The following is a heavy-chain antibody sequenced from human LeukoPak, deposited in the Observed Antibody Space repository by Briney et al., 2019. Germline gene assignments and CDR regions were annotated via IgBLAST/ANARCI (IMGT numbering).Heavy chain of an antibody. Sequence: SETLSLTCAVYGGSFSGYYWSWIRQPPGKGLEWIGEINHSGSTNYNPSLKSRVTTSVDTSKNQFSLKLSSVTAADTAVYYCAGFDSSGYFSVYWGQGTLVTVSS. D-gene: IGHD3-22*01. J-gene: IGHJ4*02. V-gene: IGHV4-34*01. CDR2: INHSGST. CDR3: AGFDSSGYFSVY. CDR1: GGSFSGYY.